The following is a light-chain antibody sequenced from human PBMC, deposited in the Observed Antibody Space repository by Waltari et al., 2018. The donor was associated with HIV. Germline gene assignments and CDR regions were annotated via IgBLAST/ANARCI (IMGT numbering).Light chain of an antibody. CDR1: SSNIGNNH. Sequence: QSMLTQPPSVSATSGQRVTISCSGSSSNIGNNHLSWYQLGPGTGPLLIMYANDKRPSDTPDRFSASKSGTSGTLVISDLQTGDEADYFCATWDSALSGVLFGGGTSVIVL. J-gene: IGLJ2*01. CDR3: ATWDSALSGVL. CDR2: AND. V-gene: IGLV1-51*01.